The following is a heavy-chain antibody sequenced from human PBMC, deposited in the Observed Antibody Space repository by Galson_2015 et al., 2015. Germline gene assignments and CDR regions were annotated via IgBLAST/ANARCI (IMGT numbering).Heavy chain of an antibody. CDR1: GGTFSSSA. CDR2: IIPIFGTA. Sequence: VKVSCKASGGTFSSSAIRWVRQAPGQGLEWMGGIIPIFGTANYAQKFQGRVTITADESTSTAYMELSSLRSEDTAVYYCARTSSGYYGAFDIWGQGTMVPVSS. CDR3: ARTSSGYYGAFDI. J-gene: IGHJ3*02. V-gene: IGHV1-69*13. D-gene: IGHD3-22*01.